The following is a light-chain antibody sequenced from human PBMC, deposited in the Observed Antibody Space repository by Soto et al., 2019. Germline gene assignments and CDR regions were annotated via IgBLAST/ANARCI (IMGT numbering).Light chain of an antibody. CDR2: DVS. CDR3: CSYAGSYTYV. J-gene: IGLJ1*01. Sequence: LTQPRSVSGSPGQSVTISCTGTSSDVGGYNYVSWYQQHPGKAPKLMIFDVSKRPSGVPDRFSGSKSANTASLTISGLQAEDEADYYCCSYAGSYTYVFGTGTKVTVL. V-gene: IGLV2-11*01. CDR1: SSDVGGYNY.